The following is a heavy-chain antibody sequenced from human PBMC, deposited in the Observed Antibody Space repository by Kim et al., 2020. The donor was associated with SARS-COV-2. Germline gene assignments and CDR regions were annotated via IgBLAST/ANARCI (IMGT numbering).Heavy chain of an antibody. CDR1: GFTFDDYT. D-gene: IGHD4-17*01. V-gene: IGHV3-43*01. CDR3: AKDIVDYGGRDYYYYGMDV. CDR2: ISWDGGST. J-gene: IGHJ6*02. Sequence: GGSLRLSCAASGFTFDDYTMHWVRQAPGKGLEWVSLISWDGGSTYYADSVKGRFTISRDNSKNSLYLQMNSLRTEDTALYYCAKDIVDYGGRDYYYYGMDVWGQGTTVTVSS.